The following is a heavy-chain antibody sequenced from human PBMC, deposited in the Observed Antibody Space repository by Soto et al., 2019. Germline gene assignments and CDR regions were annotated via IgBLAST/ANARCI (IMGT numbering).Heavy chain of an antibody. CDR2: ISGSSSST. D-gene: IGHD1-7*01. CDR3: AKDSEAWGIGTTVWFDP. J-gene: IGHJ5*02. Sequence: GGSLRLSCAASGFTFSSYSMNWVRQAPGKGLEWVSAISGSSSSTYYADSVKGRFTISRDNSKNTLYLQMNSLRAEDTAVYYCAKDSEAWGIGTTVWFDPWGQGTLVTVSS. V-gene: IGHV3-23*01. CDR1: GFTFSSYS.